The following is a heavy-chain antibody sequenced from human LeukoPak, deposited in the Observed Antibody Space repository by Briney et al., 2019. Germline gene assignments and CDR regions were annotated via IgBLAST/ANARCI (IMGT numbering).Heavy chain of an antibody. CDR1: GYTFTSYY. V-gene: IGHV1-46*01. CDR2: INPSGGST. Sequence: ASVKVSCKASGYTFTSYYMHWVQQAPGQGLEWMGIINPSGGSTSYGQKFQGRVTMTRDMSTSTVYMELSSLRSEDTAVYYCARVGYYDSSGYYPDAFDIWGQGTMVTVSS. J-gene: IGHJ3*02. CDR3: ARVGYYDSSGYYPDAFDI. D-gene: IGHD3-22*01.